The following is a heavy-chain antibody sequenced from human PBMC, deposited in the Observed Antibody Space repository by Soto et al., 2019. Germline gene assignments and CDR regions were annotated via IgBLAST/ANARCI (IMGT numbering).Heavy chain of an antibody. J-gene: IGHJ4*02. CDR3: GRGRSGQIVVFY. V-gene: IGHV1-2*02. CDR1: GYTFTGHY. Sequence: ASVKVSCKASGYTFTGHYIHWVRQAPEQGPEWMGEIGPESGATRYAQRFQGRVTMTRDMSVTTVYMELNNLSPDDTAVYYCGRGRSGQIVVFYWGQGTPVTVSS. CDR2: IGPESGAT. D-gene: IGHD1-26*01.